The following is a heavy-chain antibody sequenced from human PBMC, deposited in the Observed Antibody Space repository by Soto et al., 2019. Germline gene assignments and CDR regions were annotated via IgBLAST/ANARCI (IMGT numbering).Heavy chain of an antibody. CDR1: GFTFTSYA. CDR2: IDAGNGKT. J-gene: IGHJ6*02. Sequence: QVQLVQSGAEVNKPGASVKVSCKASGFTFTSYAMHWVRQAPGQRLEWMGWIDAGNGKTKHSQKFQGRVTITRDTSASTAYMELSSLRSEDTGVYYCARDHTYYGMDVWGQGTTVTVSS. CDR3: ARDHTYYGMDV. V-gene: IGHV1-3*01.